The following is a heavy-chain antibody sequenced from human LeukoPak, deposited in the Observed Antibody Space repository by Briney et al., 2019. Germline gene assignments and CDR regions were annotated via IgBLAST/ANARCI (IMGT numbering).Heavy chain of an antibody. CDR2: ISYDGSNK. CDR3: ARDRPYCSSTSCYEANYYYYGMDV. D-gene: IGHD2-2*01. J-gene: IGHJ6*02. CDR1: GFTFSSYA. Sequence: GGSLRLSCAASGFTFSSYAMHWARQAPGKGLEWVAVISYDGSNKYYADSVKGRFTISRDNSKNTLYLQMNSLRAEDTAVYYCARDRPYCSSTSCYEANYYYYGMDVWGQGTTVTVSS. V-gene: IGHV3-30-3*01.